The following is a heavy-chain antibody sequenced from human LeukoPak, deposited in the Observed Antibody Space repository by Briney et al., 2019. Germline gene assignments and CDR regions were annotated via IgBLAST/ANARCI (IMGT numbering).Heavy chain of an antibody. CDR1: GFTFSNYS. V-gene: IGHV3-21*01. D-gene: IGHD3-10*01. Sequence: GGSLRLSCAASGFTFSNYSMNWVRQAPGEGLEWVSSISSSSSYIFYADSVKGRFTISRDNAKNSMYLQMNSLRAEDTAVYYCRLSPSGGTFDFWGQGTMVTVSS. CDR3: RLSPSGGTFDF. CDR2: ISSSSSYI. J-gene: IGHJ3*01.